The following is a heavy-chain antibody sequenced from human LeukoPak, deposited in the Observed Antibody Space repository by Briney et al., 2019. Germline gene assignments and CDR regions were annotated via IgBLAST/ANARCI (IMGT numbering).Heavy chain of an antibody. CDR1: GGTFSSYA. V-gene: IGHV1-69*05. CDR2: IIPIFGTA. Sequence: SVKVSCKASGGTFSSYAISWVRQAPGQGLEWMGRIIPIFGTANYAQRFQGRVTITTDESTSTAYMELSSLRSEDTAVYYCAREVAARPYYFDYWGQGTLVTVSS. J-gene: IGHJ4*02. CDR3: AREVAARPYYFDY. D-gene: IGHD6-6*01.